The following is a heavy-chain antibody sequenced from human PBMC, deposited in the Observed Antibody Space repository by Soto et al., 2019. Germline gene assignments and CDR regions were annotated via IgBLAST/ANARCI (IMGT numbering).Heavy chain of an antibody. CDR2: ISISSSTR. D-gene: IGHD3-10*01. Sequence: EVQLVESGGGLVQPGGSLRLSCAASGFTFSSYVINWLRQAPGKGLEWVSYISISSSTRYYADSVRGRFTISRDNAKNSQYLQMNSLRDEDTAVYYCARGGGFFDYWGQGTLVTVSS. V-gene: IGHV3-48*02. CDR3: ARGGGFFDY. CDR1: GFTFSSYV. J-gene: IGHJ4*02.